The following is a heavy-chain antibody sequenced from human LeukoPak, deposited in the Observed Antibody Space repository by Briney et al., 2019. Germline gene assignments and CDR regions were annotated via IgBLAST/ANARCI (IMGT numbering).Heavy chain of an antibody. Sequence: ASVKGSCKASGYTFTGYYMHWVRQAPGQGLEWMGWINPNSGGTKYAQKFQGGVTMTRDTSISTAYMELSRLRSDDTAVYYCARDETAAHFDYWGQGTLVTVSS. V-gene: IGHV1-2*02. J-gene: IGHJ4*02. CDR1: GYTFTGYY. D-gene: IGHD6-13*01. CDR2: INPNSGGT. CDR3: ARDETAAHFDY.